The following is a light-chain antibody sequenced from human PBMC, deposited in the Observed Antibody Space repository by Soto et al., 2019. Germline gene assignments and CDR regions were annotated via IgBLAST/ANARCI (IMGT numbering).Light chain of an antibody. CDR2: EVS. V-gene: IGLV2-23*02. CDR3: CSYASRSTSEV. J-gene: IGLJ2*01. Sequence: DEVSKRPSGVSNRFSGPKSGNPASLTIYGLQAKDEADYYCCSYASRSTSEVFGGGTKLTGL.